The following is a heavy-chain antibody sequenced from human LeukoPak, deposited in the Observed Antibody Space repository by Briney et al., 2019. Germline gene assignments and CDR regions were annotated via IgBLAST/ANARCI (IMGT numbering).Heavy chain of an antibody. CDR1: GGTFSSYA. CDR3: ARDQVSGYYDSSGYYHYYGMDV. V-gene: IGHV1-69*13. J-gene: IGHJ6*02. CDR2: IIPIFGTA. Sequence: ASAKVSCKASGGTFSSYAISWVRQAPGQGLEWMGGIIPIFGTANYAQKFQGRVTITADESTSTAYMELSSLRSEDTAVYYCARDQVSGYYDSSGYYHYYGMDVWGQGTTVTVSS. D-gene: IGHD3-22*01.